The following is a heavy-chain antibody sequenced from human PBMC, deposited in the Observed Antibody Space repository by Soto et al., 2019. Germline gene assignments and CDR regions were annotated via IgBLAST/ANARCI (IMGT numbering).Heavy chain of an antibody. CDR3: ARGRDGYNWVLGNGYFDH. D-gene: IGHD5-12*01. CDR2: IYYSGST. V-gene: IGHV4-39*01. Sequence: QLQLQESGPGLVKPSETLSLTCTVSGGSISSSSYYWGWIRQPPGKGLEWIGSIYYSGSTYYNPSLKSRVTISVDTSKNQFSLKLSSVTAADTAVYYCARGRDGYNWVLGNGYFDHWGQGTLVTVSS. CDR1: GGSISSSSYY. J-gene: IGHJ4*02.